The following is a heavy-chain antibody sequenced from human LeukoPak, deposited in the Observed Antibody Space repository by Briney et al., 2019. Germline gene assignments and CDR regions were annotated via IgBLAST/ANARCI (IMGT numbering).Heavy chain of an antibody. Sequence: GGSLRVSCAAAGVPVNSNYRNLLRQAPGKRLQWVSVIYSGGTTYYADSVKGRFTIYRDNSENTLYLQMNRLRADDTAVYYCSTTRPLQSFYCWGQGTLVTVSS. D-gene: IGHD4-11*01. CDR2: IYSGGTT. J-gene: IGHJ4*02. CDR1: GVPVNSNY. V-gene: IGHV3-53*01. CDR3: STTRPLQSFYC.